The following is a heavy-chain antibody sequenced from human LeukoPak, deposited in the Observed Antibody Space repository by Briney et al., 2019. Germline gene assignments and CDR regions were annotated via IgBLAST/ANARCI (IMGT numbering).Heavy chain of an antibody. D-gene: IGHD2-2*01. CDR3: ARGEGGVVVPAASGFDP. Sequence: PSETLSLTCTVSGGSISSSSYCWGWIRQPPGKGLEWIGSIYYSGSTYYNPSLKSRVTISVDTSKNQFSLKLSSVTAADTAVYYCARGEGGVVVPAASGFDPWGQGTLVTVSS. CDR2: IYYSGST. V-gene: IGHV4-39*07. CDR1: GGSISSSSYC. J-gene: IGHJ5*02.